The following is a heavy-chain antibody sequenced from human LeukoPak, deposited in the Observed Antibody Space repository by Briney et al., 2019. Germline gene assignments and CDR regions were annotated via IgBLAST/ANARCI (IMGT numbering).Heavy chain of an antibody. Sequence: PGGSLRLSCAASGFTFGNHWMHWVRQGPGKDLVWVARINFDGSTATYADSVKGRFTISRDDAKNSLFLQMDSLRVEDTAVYYCGREFYGVTDYWGQGTPVTVSS. CDR2: INFDGSTA. CDR1: GFTFGNHW. V-gene: IGHV3-74*01. CDR3: GREFYGVTDY. D-gene: IGHD4-17*01. J-gene: IGHJ4*02.